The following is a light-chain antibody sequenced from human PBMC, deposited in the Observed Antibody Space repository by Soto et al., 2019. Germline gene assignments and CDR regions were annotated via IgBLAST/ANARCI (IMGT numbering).Light chain of an antibody. J-gene: IGKJ4*01. CDR2: LGS. CDR3: MPALQTPGLT. V-gene: IGKV2-28*01. CDR1: QSLLHSNGYNY. Sequence: DIVMTQSPLSLPVTPGEPASISCRSSQSLLHSNGYNYLDWYLQKPGQSPQLRIYLGSNRASGVPDRFGGSGSGTDFTLKISRVEAEDVGVYYDMPALQTPGLTFGGGTKVEIK.